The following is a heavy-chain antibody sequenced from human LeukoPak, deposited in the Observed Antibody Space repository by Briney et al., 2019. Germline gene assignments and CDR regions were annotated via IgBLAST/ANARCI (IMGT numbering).Heavy chain of an antibody. CDR1: GGSISSSSYY. D-gene: IGHD1-1*01. CDR3: ARDRSTMDGYFDY. CDR2: IYYSGST. Sequence: SETLSLTCTVSGGSISSSSYYWGWIRQPPGKGLEWIGSIYYSGSTYYSPSLKSRVTISVDMSKNQFSLRLTSVTAADTAVYYCARDRSTMDGYFDYWGQGTLVTVSS. V-gene: IGHV4-39*07. J-gene: IGHJ4*02.